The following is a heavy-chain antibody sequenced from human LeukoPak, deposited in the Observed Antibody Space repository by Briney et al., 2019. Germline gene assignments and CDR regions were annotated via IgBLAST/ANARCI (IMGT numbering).Heavy chain of an antibody. D-gene: IGHD6-13*01. V-gene: IGHV4-4*07. CDR3: AMGYSSSSNWFDP. CDR2: IYTSGST. CDR1: GGSISSYY. Sequence: PSETLSLTCTVSGGSISSYYWSWIRQPAGKGLEWIGRIYTSGSTNYNPSLKSRVTISVDTSKNQFSLKLTSVTAADTAVYYCAMGYSSSSNWFDPWGQGTLVTVSS. J-gene: IGHJ5*02.